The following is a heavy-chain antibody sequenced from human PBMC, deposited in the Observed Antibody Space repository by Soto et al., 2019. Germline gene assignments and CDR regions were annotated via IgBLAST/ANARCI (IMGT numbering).Heavy chain of an antibody. J-gene: IGHJ4*02. V-gene: IGHV1-3*05. Sequence: QVQLVQSGPEEKKPGASVKVSCKASGYTFTNYAIHWVRQAPGRVLEWMGWINAGNGDTEYSQKFQSRVTFTRDAAASTAYVALRSLRSEDTAVYYCARDQGYNDRSGYYYYWGQGTLVTVSS. D-gene: IGHD3-22*01. CDR3: ARDQGYNDRSGYYYY. CDR2: INAGNGDT. CDR1: GYTFTNYA.